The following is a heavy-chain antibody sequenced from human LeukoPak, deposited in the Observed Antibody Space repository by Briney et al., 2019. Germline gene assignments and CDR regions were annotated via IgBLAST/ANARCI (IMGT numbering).Heavy chain of an antibody. Sequence: PGRSLRLSCAASGFTFSSYGMHWVRQAPGKGLEWVSSVSGGGGSTYYADSVKGRFTISRDNSKSTLFLQMNSLRAEDTAVYYCAKSSYYDSSGYYREYYFDYWGQGTLVTVSS. CDR1: GFTFSSYG. D-gene: IGHD3-22*01. CDR3: AKSSYYDSSGYYREYYFDY. J-gene: IGHJ4*02. V-gene: IGHV3-23*01. CDR2: VSGGGGST.